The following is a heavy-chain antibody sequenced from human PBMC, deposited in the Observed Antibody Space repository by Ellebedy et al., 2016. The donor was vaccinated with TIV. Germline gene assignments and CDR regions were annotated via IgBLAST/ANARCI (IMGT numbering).Heavy chain of an antibody. V-gene: IGHV3-23*01. D-gene: IGHD3-16*02. CDR3: AKEYWTYYDYVWGSYRPYYFDY. J-gene: IGHJ4*02. CDR1: GFTFSSYA. CDR2: ISGSGGST. Sequence: GESLKISXAASGFTFSSYAMSWVRQAPGKGLEWVSAISGSGGSTYYADSVKGRFTISRDNSKNTLYLQMNSLRAEDTAVYYCAKEYWTYYDYVWGSYRPYYFDYWGQGTLVTVSS.